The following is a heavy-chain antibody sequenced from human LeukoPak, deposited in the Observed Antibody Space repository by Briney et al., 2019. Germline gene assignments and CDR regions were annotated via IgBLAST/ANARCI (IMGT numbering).Heavy chain of an antibody. CDR1: GFTFSSYW. V-gene: IGHV3-74*01. Sequence: GGSLRLSCAASGFTFSSYWMHWVRQAPGKGLVWVSRIKSDGSTRCADSVKGRFTISRDNAKNTVSLQMTSLRAEDTGVYYCARAPSEIGGYYPEYFRHWGQGTLVIVSS. J-gene: IGHJ1*01. CDR3: ARAPSEIGGYYPEYFRH. D-gene: IGHD3-22*01. CDR2: IKSDGST.